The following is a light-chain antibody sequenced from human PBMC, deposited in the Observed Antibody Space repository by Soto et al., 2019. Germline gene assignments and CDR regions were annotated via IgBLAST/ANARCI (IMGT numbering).Light chain of an antibody. V-gene: IGKV3-15*01. J-gene: IGKJ1*01. CDR2: GAF. CDR1: QSVGTN. Sequence: EIEIMQFSATLSVSPGERATRSCMASQSVGTNLAWYQQKPGQARRLLIYGAFTRATSFPARFSGSGSGTDFTLTISSLRSEDFAVYYCQQYNNWPWTFGQVTKVEIK. CDR3: QQYNNWPWT.